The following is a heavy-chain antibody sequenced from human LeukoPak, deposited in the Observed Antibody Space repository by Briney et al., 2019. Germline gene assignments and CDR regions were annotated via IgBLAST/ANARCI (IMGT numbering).Heavy chain of an antibody. Sequence: PGGSLRLSCAASGFTFSSYWMSWVRQAPGKGLEWVSAISGSGGSTYYADSVKGRFTISRDNSKNTLYLQMNSLRAEDTAVYYCAKGSYCSGGSCYVQHWGQGTLVTVSS. CDR2: ISGSGGST. CDR3: AKGSYCSGGSCYVQH. V-gene: IGHV3-23*01. J-gene: IGHJ1*01. D-gene: IGHD2-15*01. CDR1: GFTFSSYW.